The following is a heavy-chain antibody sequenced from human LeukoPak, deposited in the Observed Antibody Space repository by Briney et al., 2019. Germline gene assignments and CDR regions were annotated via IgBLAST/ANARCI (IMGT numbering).Heavy chain of an antibody. CDR3: AKVGNYYDSSGYHYDAFDI. Sequence: GGSLRLSCAASGFTFSSYAVSWVRQAPGKGLEWVSAISGSGGSTYYADSVKGRFTISRDNSKNTLYLQMNSLRAEDTAVYYCAKVGNYYDSSGYHYDAFDIWGQGTMVTVSS. J-gene: IGHJ3*02. D-gene: IGHD3-22*01. V-gene: IGHV3-23*01. CDR2: ISGSGGST. CDR1: GFTFSSYA.